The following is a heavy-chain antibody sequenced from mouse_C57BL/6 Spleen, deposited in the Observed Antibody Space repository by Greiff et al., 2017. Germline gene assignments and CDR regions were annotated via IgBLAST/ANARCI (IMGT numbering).Heavy chain of an antibody. CDR1: GYTFTSYW. CDR2: IDPSDSYT. V-gene: IGHV1-69*01. J-gene: IGHJ2*01. D-gene: IGHD1-1*01. Sequence: VQLQQPGAELVMPGASVKLSCKASGYTFTSYWMHWVKQRPGQGLEWIGEIDPSDSYTNYNQKFKGKSTLTVDKSSSTAYMQRSSLTSEDSAVYYCARRGHYYGSSGDFDYWGQGTTLTVSS. CDR3: ARRGHYYGSSGDFDY.